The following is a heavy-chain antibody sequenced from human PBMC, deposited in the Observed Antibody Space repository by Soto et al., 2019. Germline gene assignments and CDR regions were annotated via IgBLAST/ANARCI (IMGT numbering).Heavy chain of an antibody. Sequence: QVQLVQSGAEVKKPGSSVKVSCKASGGTFNSYAISWVRQAPGQGLEWMGGIIPIFGTPNYAQKFQGRVTITADESTSPAFMELSSLRSEETAVYYCARNEVDGYGHWGQGNLVTVSS. CDR3: ARNEVDGYGH. CDR2: IIPIFGTP. D-gene: IGHD5-12*01. J-gene: IGHJ4*02. CDR1: GGTFNSYA. V-gene: IGHV1-69*12.